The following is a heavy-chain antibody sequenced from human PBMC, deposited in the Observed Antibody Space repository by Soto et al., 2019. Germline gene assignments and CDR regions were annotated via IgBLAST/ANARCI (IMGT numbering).Heavy chain of an antibody. CDR3: AKAVDCSGGSCYSRWFGP. D-gene: IGHD2-15*01. J-gene: IGHJ5*02. Sequence: GGSLRLSCAASGFIFSSYAMSWVRQAPGKGLEWVSAISGGGGSTYYADSVKGRFTISRDNSKNTLYLQMNSLRAGDTAVYYCAKAVDCSGGSCYSRWFGPWGRGTLVTVSS. V-gene: IGHV3-23*01. CDR2: ISGGGGST. CDR1: GFIFSSYA.